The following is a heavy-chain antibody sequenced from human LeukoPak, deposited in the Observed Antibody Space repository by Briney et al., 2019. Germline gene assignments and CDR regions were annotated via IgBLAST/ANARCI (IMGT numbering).Heavy chain of an antibody. J-gene: IGHJ3*02. CDR1: GGSFSGYY. CDR3: ASLGYCSGGSCPHPDDAFDI. D-gene: IGHD2-15*01. CDR2: SNDSGST. V-gene: IGHV4-34*01. Sequence: SETLSLTCAVYGGSFSGYYWSWIRRPPGKGLEWIGESNDSGSTNYNPSLKSRVTISVDTSKNQFSLKLSSVTAAGTAVYYCASLGYCSGGSCPHPDDAFDIWGQGTMVTVSS.